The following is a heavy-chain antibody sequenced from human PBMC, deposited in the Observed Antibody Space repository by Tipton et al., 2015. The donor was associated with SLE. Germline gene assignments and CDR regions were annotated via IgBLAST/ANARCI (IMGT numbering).Heavy chain of an antibody. CDR3: ARPSKCTGDVCYGYFDC. D-gene: IGHD2-8*02. J-gene: IGHJ4*02. Sequence: TLSLTCSVSGGSINSDYWSWIRQPPGKGLEWIGYIYYTGSTTYNPSLKSRVSISVDTSKNQFSLKLSSVTAADTAVYYCARPSKCTGDVCYGYFDCWGQGTLVTVSS. CDR2: IYYTGST. CDR1: GGSINSDY. V-gene: IGHV4-59*01.